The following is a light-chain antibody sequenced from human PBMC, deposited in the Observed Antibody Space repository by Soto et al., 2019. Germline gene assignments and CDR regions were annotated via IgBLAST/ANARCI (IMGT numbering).Light chain of an antibody. J-gene: IGLJ2*01. CDR1: SSDIGDYNY. V-gene: IGLV2-14*01. CDR3: SSYTSTTTLNV. CDR2: EVN. Sequence: QSVLTQPASVSGSPGQSITISCTGTSSDIGDYNYVSWYQHHPGKALKLMIFEVNNRPSGVSNRFSGSKSGNTASLTISGLQAEDEADYYCSSYTSTTTLNVFGGGTKLTVL.